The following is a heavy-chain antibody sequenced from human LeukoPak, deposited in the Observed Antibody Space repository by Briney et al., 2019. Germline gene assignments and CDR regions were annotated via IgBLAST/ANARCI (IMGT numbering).Heavy chain of an antibody. Sequence: KPSQTLSLTCTVSGGSISSGGYYWSWIRQHPGKGLEWIGYIYYSGNTYYNPSLKSRVTISVGTSKNQFSLKLSSVTAADTAVYYCARGYCTSSSCFARHWFDPWGQGTLVTVSS. J-gene: IGHJ5*02. CDR3: ARGYCTSSSCFARHWFDP. V-gene: IGHV4-31*03. D-gene: IGHD2-2*01. CDR2: IYYSGNT. CDR1: GGSISSGGYY.